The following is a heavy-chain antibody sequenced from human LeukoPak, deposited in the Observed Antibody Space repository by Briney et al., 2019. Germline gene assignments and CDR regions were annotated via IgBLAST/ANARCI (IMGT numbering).Heavy chain of an antibody. CDR1: GFTFSNYA. D-gene: IGHD2-15*01. CDR2: ISGSGDST. J-gene: IGHJ4*02. Sequence: GGSLRLSCAASGFTFSNYAMSWVRQAPGKGLEWVSAISGSGDSTYYADSVKGRFTISRDNSKNTLYLQMNSLRAEDTAVYYCAKGGYCSGGSCYPVFFDYWGQGTLVTVSS. V-gene: IGHV3-23*01. CDR3: AKGGYCSGGSCYPVFFDY.